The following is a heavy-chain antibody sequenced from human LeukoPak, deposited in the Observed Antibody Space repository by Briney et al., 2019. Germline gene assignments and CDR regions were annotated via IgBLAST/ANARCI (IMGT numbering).Heavy chain of an antibody. CDR3: AREVETGVRAAPDYYYCMDV. V-gene: IGHV1-46*01. J-gene: IGHJ6*02. Sequence: ASVKVSCKVSGYTFTSYYMHWVRQARAQGLEWMGMINTSGGRTTYAQKSQGRVTMTRDTSTSTVYMELSSLRSEDTAVYYCAREVETGVRAAPDYYYCMDVWVQGTTVTVSS. CDR1: GYTFTSYY. CDR2: INTSGGRT. D-gene: IGHD6-6*01.